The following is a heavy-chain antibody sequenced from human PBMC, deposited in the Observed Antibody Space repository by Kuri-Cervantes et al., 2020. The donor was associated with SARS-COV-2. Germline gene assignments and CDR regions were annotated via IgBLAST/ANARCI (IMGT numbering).Heavy chain of an antibody. CDR3: AREYYDFWSGKVALDV. CDR2: ISYDGSNK. Sequence: GESLKISCAASGFTFSSYGMHWVRQAPGKGLEWVAVISYDGSNKYYADSVKGRFTISRDNSKNTLYLQMNSLRAEDTAVYYCAREYYDFWSGKVALDVWGEGTTVTVSS. V-gene: IGHV3-30*19. CDR1: GFTFSSYG. D-gene: IGHD3-3*01. J-gene: IGHJ6*04.